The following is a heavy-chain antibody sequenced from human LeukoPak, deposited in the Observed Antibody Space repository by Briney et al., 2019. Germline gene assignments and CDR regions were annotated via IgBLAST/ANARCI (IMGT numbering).Heavy chain of an antibody. D-gene: IGHD3-9*01. CDR3: ARDRGKLRYFDL. J-gene: IGHJ4*02. V-gene: IGHV3-30*15. CDR1: GFAFNTQA. CDR2: MSLDGSII. Sequence: GGSLRLSCVASGFAFNTQAMHWVRQAPGKGLEWLAVMSLDGSIIYYADSVKGRFTISRDNSKNTLYLQMSSPRVEDTAVYYCARDRGKLRYFDLWGQGTLLTVSS.